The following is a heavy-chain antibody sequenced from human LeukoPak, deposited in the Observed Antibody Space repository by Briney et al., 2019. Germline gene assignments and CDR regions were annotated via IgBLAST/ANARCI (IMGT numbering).Heavy chain of an antibody. Sequence: SVKVSCKASGGTFSSYAISWVRQAPGQGLEWMGGIIPIFGTANYAQKFQGRVTITADESTSTAYMELSSLRSEDTAVYYCARSFLPLKVGATGGDYYFDYWGQGTLVTVSS. V-gene: IGHV1-69*13. CDR1: GGTFSSYA. CDR3: ARSFLPLKVGATGGDYYFDY. J-gene: IGHJ4*02. D-gene: IGHD1-26*01. CDR2: IIPIFGTA.